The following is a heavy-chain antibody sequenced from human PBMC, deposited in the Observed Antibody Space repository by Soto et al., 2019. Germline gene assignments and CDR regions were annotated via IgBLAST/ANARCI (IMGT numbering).Heavy chain of an antibody. CDR1: GGSISSGGYS. Sequence: QLQLQESGSGLVKPSQTLSLTCAVSGGSISSGGYSWSWIRQPPGKGLEWIGYIYHSGSTYYNPSLKGRVPISEDRSKNQSPRKRGFVPAADTAFYYGASMRGGSESRVYDYGGKEPLVTVPS. J-gene: IGHJ4*02. D-gene: IGHD3-10*01. V-gene: IGHV4-30-2*01. CDR3: ASMRGGSESRVYDY. CDR2: IYHSGST.